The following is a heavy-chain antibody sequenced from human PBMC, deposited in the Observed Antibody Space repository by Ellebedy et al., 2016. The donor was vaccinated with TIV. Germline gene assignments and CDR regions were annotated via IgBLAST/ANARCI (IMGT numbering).Heavy chain of an antibody. V-gene: IGHV3-7*01. D-gene: IGHD6-6*01. Sequence: GESLKISXEASGFTFSSYWMSWVRRAPGKGLEWVANIKPDGSETYYVDSVKGRFTISRDNAKNSLYLQFNSLRAEDTAVYYCARWHSFSSYYSIDVWGKGTTVTVSS. CDR2: IKPDGSET. J-gene: IGHJ6*03. CDR1: GFTFSSYW. CDR3: ARWHSFSSYYSIDV.